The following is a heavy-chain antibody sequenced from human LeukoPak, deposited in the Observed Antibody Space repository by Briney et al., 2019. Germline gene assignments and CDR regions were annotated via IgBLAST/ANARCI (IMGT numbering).Heavy chain of an antibody. CDR2: INHSGST. CDR1: GGSFSGYY. CDR3: ARARDWSYYYYYYGMDV. V-gene: IGHV4-34*01. Sequence: SETLSLTCAAYGGSFSGYYWSWIRQPPGKGLEWIGEINHSGSTNYNPSLKSRVTISVDTSKNQFSLKLSSVTAADTAVYYCARARDWSYYYYYYGMDVWGKGTTVTVSS. D-gene: IGHD3/OR15-3a*01. J-gene: IGHJ6*04.